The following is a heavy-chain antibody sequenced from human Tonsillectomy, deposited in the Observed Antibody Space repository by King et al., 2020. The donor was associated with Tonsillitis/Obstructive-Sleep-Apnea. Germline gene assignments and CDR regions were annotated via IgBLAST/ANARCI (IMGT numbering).Heavy chain of an antibody. Sequence: QLVQSGSELKKPGASVKVSCKASGYTFTNYVMNWVRQASGQGLEWMGWINTNTGSPTYAPGFTGRFVFSFDTSVSTAYLQISSLKAEDTAVYYCAREGVAVRLYLYYYYMDVWGKGTTVTVSS. CDR1: GYTFTNYV. CDR3: AREGVAVRLYLYYYYMDV. CDR2: INTNTGSP. J-gene: IGHJ6*03. D-gene: IGHD6-6*01. V-gene: IGHV7-4-1*02.